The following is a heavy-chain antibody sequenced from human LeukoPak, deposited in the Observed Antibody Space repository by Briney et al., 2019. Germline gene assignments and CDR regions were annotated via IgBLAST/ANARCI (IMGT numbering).Heavy chain of an antibody. D-gene: IGHD6-19*01. CDR3: AKDRGQWLVLYGMDV. V-gene: IGHV3-30*18. CDR2: ISYDGSNK. Sequence: GGSLRLSCAASGFTFSSDGMHWVREAPGKGLEWVAVISYDGSNKYYADSVKGRFTNSSDNSKNTLYLQMNSLRAEDTAVYYCAKDRGQWLVLYGMDVWGQGTTVTVSS. CDR1: GFTFSSDG. J-gene: IGHJ6*02.